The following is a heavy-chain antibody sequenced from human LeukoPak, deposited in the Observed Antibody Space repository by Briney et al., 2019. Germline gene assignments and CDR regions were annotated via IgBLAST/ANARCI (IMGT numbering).Heavy chain of an antibody. V-gene: IGHV3-23*01. D-gene: IGHD6-13*01. CDR2: ISTSSDST. CDR3: AKGIAAAGTGTGNDY. Sequence: PGGSLRLSCVMSGFTFSNYAMNWVRQAPGKGLEWVSDISTSSDSTYHIESVRGRFTISRDNSKNTLYLQMNSLRVDDTAVYYCAKGIAAAGTGTGNDYWGQGTLVTVSS. J-gene: IGHJ4*02. CDR1: GFTFSNYA.